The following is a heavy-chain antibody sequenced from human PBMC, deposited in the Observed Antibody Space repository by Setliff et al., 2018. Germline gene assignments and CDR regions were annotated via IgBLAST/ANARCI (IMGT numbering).Heavy chain of an antibody. Sequence: GGSLRLSCVASGFTFSNYGMHWVRQAPGKGLEWVALIWNDGSSKFYGDSVKGRFTISRDNSKNTLYLQMDSLRAEDTAMYHCARGTFSDFWSGDYYDYWGQGTLVTVSS. V-gene: IGHV3-33*01. J-gene: IGHJ4*02. CDR2: IWNDGSSK. D-gene: IGHD3-3*01. CDR3: ARGTFSDFWSGDYYDY. CDR1: GFTFSNYG.